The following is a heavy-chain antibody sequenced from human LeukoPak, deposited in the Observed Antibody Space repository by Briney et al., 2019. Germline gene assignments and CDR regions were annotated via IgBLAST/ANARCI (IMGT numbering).Heavy chain of an antibody. J-gene: IGHJ6*03. CDR1: GGSISSSSYY. D-gene: IGHD3-3*01. CDR2: IYYSGST. Sequence: SETLSLTCTVSGGSISSSSYYWGWIRQPPGKGLEWIGSIYYSGSTYYNPSLKSRVTISVDTSKNQFSLKLSSVTAADTAVYYCARGPVQYDFWSDYHYYMDVWGKGTTVTVSS. V-gene: IGHV4-39*07. CDR3: ARGPVQYDFWSDYHYYMDV.